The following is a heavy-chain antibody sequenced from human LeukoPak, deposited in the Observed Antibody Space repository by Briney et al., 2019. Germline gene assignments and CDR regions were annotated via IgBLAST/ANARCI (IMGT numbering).Heavy chain of an antibody. CDR1: GYSFTTYW. CDR2: IYPGDSDT. V-gene: IGHV5-51*01. CDR3: ARRRGEYSSSPNNWFDP. Sequence: GESLKISCKGSGYSFTTYWIAWVRQMPGKGLEWMGIIYPGDSDTRYSPSFQGQVTISADKSISTAYLQWSSLKASDTAMYYCARRRGEYSSSPNNWFDPWGQGTLVTVSS. D-gene: IGHD6-6*01. J-gene: IGHJ5*02.